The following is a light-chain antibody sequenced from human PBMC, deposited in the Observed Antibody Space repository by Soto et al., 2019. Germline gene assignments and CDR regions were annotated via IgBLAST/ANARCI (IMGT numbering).Light chain of an antibody. V-gene: IGKV3-20*01. CDR3: QQYSVSPLT. CDR2: GAS. CDR1: LTISDSY. J-gene: IGKJ1*01. Sequence: EIVLTNSPGTLSLSPGERATLSCRASLTISDSYLAWYQQKAGQAPRLVIYGASNRATGIPDRFSASGSGTDFTLTISRLEPEDSAVYYCQQYSVSPLTFGQGTKVDIK.